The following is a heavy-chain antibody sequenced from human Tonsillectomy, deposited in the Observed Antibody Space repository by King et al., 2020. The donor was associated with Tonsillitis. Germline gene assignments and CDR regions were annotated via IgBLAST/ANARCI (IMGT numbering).Heavy chain of an antibody. Sequence: VQLQQWGAGLLKPSETLSLTCAVSGGSFSGYYWSWIRQPPGKGLEWIGEIHHSGSTYYNPSLKSRVTISVDTSKTQFSLKLSSVTAADTAVYYCARGAQTNYGDPRGFDYWGQGTLVTVSS. J-gene: IGHJ4*02. D-gene: IGHD4-17*01. V-gene: IGHV4-34*01. CDR3: ARGAQTNYGDPRGFDY. CDR2: IHHSGST. CDR1: GGSFSGYY.